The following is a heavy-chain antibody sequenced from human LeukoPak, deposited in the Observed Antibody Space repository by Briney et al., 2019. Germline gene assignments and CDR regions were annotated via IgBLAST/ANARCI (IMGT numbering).Heavy chain of an antibody. CDR2: IKSSNT. Sequence: SETLCLTCTVSGASVSSDRFYWTWVRQPAGAGLGWIGRIKSSNTNSNPSLKSRVSISLDTSMNEFSLKLSSLTAADTAVYSCARVPDWTYVPDYWGQGTLVTVSS. D-gene: IGHD3-16*01. J-gene: IGHJ4*02. CDR3: ARVPDWTYVPDY. CDR1: GASVSSDRFY. V-gene: IGHV4-61*02.